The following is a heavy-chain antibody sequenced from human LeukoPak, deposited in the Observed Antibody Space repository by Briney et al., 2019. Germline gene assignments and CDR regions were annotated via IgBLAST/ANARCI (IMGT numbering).Heavy chain of an antibody. V-gene: IGHV3-9*01. CDR2: ISWNSGSI. CDR3: VKDRYRGYYDSSGCLDY. Sequence: PGRSLRLSCAASGFTFDDYAMHWVRQAPGKGLEWVSGISWNSGSIGYADSVKGRFTISRDNAKNSLYLQMNSLRAEDTALYYCVKDRYRGYYDSSGCLDYWGQGTLVTVSS. J-gene: IGHJ4*02. CDR1: GFTFDDYA. D-gene: IGHD3-22*01.